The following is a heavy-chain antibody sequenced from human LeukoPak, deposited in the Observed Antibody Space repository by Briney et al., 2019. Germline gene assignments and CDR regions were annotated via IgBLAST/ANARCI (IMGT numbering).Heavy chain of an antibody. CDR2: IYYSGST. CDR3: AQSLGASTWFGNWFDP. D-gene: IGHD3-10*01. V-gene: IGHV4-59*08. Sequence: PSETLSLTCTVSGGSISTYYWSWIRQPPGKGLEWIGYIYYSGSTNYNPSLKSRVTISVDTSKNQFSLKLSSVTAADTAVYYCAQSLGASTWFGNWFDPWGQGTLVTVSS. J-gene: IGHJ5*02. CDR1: GGSISTYY.